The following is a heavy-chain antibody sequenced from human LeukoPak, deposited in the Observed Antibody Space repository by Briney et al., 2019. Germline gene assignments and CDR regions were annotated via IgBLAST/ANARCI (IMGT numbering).Heavy chain of an antibody. CDR3: AKDRSYYDFDY. J-gene: IGHJ4*02. CDR2: ISGSGGST. CDR1: GFTFSSYA. D-gene: IGHD3-3*01. Sequence: GGSLRLSCAAYGFTFSSYAMSWVRQAQAKGLEWVSAISGSGGSTYYADSVKGRFTISRDNSKNTLYLQMNSLRAEDTAVYYCAKDRSYYDFDYWGQGTLVTVSS. V-gene: IGHV3-23*01.